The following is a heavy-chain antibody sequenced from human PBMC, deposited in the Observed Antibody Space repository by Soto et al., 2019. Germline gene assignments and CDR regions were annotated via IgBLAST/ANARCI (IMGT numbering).Heavy chain of an antibody. V-gene: IGHV3-23*01. CDR2: ISGSGGST. D-gene: IGHD1-7*01. Sequence: GGSLRLSCAASGFTFSSYAMSWVRQAPGKGLEWVSAISGSGGSTYYADSVKGRFTISRDNSKNTLYLQMNSLRAEDTAVYYCASTPPRWTRELYYYYYMDVWGKGTTVTVSS. J-gene: IGHJ6*03. CDR1: GFTFSSYA. CDR3: ASTPPRWTRELYYYYYMDV.